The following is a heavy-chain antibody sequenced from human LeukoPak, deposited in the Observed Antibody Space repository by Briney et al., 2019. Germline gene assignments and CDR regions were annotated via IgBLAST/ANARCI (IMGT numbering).Heavy chain of an antibody. CDR2: IYYSGST. D-gene: IGHD3-10*01. V-gene: IGHV4-59*01. Sequence: SETLSLTCTVSGGSISSYYWSWIRQPPGKGLEWIGYIYYSGSTNYNPSLKSRVTISVDTSKNQFSLKLSSVTAADTAVYYCAREGDNYGNWFDPWGQGTLVTVSS. CDR1: GGSISSYY. J-gene: IGHJ5*02. CDR3: AREGDNYGNWFDP.